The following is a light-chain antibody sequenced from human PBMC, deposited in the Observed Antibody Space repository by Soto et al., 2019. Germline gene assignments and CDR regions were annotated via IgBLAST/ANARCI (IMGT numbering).Light chain of an antibody. J-gene: IGKJ1*01. CDR1: QTIRSW. Sequence: DIQMTQSPSTLSGSVGDRVTITCRASQTIRSWLAWYQQKPGKAPKLLIYKASTLKSGVPSRFSGSGSGTEFTLTISSLQPDDCATYDCQHYNSYSEAFGQGTKVELK. CDR3: QHYNSYSEA. CDR2: KAS. V-gene: IGKV1-5*03.